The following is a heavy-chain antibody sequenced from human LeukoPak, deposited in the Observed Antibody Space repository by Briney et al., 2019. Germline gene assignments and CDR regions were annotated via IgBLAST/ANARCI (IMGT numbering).Heavy chain of an antibody. CDR2: ISSSGSTI. J-gene: IGHJ4*02. CDR1: GFTFSDYY. CDR3: AREGHYDSRGPDY. V-gene: IGHV3-11*01. D-gene: IGHD3-22*01. Sequence: GGSLRLSCAASGFTFSDYYMSWIRQAPGKGLEWVSYISSSGSTIYYADSVKGRFTVSRDNRKNTLYVQMNSLTAEDTAIYYCAREGHYDSRGPDYWGQGTLVTVSS.